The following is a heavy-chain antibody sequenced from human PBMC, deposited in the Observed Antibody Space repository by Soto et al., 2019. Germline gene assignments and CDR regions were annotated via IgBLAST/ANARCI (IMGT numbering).Heavy chain of an antibody. CDR3: AKVVGTTSGGGY. V-gene: IGHV3-30*18. D-gene: IGHD1-26*01. J-gene: IGHJ4*02. CDR1: GFTFSSYG. Sequence: QVQLVESGGGVVQPGRSLSLSCAASGFTFSSYGMHWVRQAPGKGLEWVAVISYDGSNKYYADSVKGRFTISRDNSKNTLYLQMNSLRAEDTAVYYCAKVVGTTSGGGYWCQGTLVTVSS. CDR2: ISYDGSNK.